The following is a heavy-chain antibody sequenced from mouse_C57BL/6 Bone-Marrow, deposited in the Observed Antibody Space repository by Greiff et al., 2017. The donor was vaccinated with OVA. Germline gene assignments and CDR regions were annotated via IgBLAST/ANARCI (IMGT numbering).Heavy chain of an antibody. CDR1: GYTFTSYW. CDR2: IYPGSGST. CDR3: ARRFGGYYRGYFDD. D-gene: IGHD2-3*01. Sequence: VQLQQPGAELVKPGASVKMSCKASGYTFTSYWITWVKQRPGQGLEWIGDIYPGSGSTNYNEKFKSKATLTVDTSSSTAYMQLSSLTSEDSAVYCCARRFGGYYRGYFDDWGKGTTLTVSS. J-gene: IGHJ2*01. V-gene: IGHV1-55*01.